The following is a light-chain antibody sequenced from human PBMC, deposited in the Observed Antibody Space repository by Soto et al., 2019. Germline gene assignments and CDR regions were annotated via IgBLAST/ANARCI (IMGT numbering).Light chain of an antibody. V-gene: IGKV3-15*01. J-gene: IGKJ1*01. CDR3: QQYSSYWT. Sequence: EIVMTQSPATLSVSPGERATLSCRASQSVSSNLAWYQQKAGQAPSLLMYGASTRATGIPARFSGSGSGTEFTLTISRLQPDDFATYYCQQYSSYWTFAQGTQVDIK. CDR2: GAS. CDR1: QSVSSN.